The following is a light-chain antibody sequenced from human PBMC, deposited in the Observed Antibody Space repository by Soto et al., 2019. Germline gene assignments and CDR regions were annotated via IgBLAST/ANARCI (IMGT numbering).Light chain of an antibody. CDR1: QSVSSSY. V-gene: IGKV3-20*01. CDR2: GAS. CDR3: QQYGSSPRT. J-gene: IGKJ2*01. Sequence: EIVLTQSPGTLSLSPGERATLSCRASQSVSSSYLAWYQQKPGQAPRLLISGASSRATGIPDRFSGSGSGTDFTLTITRLEPEDFAVYYFQQYGSSPRTFGQGTKLEIK.